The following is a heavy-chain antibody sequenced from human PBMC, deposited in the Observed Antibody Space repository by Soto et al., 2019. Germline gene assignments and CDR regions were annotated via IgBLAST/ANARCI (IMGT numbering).Heavy chain of an antibody. D-gene: IGHD1-26*01. Sequence: QVQLVQSGAEVKKPGSSVKVSCKASGGTFSSYAISWVRQAPGQGLEWMGGIIPIFGTANYAQKVQGRVTITADEYTSTAYMELRSLRSEDTAVYYCERGVVGGTGWFDPWGQGTLVTVSS. J-gene: IGHJ5*02. CDR1: GGTFSSYA. V-gene: IGHV1-69*12. CDR3: ERGVVGGTGWFDP. CDR2: IIPIFGTA.